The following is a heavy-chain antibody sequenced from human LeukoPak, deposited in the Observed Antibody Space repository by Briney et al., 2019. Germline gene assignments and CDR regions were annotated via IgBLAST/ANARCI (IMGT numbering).Heavy chain of an antibody. Sequence: HSGRSLRLSCAASGFTFSSYGMHWVRQAPGKGLEWVAVISYDGSNKYYADSVKGRFTISRDNSKNTLYLQMNSLRAEDTAVYYCAKDFTHIVVVTASRTGYYGMDVWGQGTTVTVSS. CDR1: GFTFSSYG. J-gene: IGHJ6*02. D-gene: IGHD2-21*02. V-gene: IGHV3-30*18. CDR3: AKDFTHIVVVTASRTGYYGMDV. CDR2: ISYDGSNK.